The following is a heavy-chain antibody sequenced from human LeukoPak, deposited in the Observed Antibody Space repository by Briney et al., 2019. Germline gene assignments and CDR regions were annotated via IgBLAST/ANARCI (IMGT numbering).Heavy chain of an antibody. CDR3: AKDQLYYYDSSGFT. CDR2: IGGSGGGT. D-gene: IGHD3-22*01. CDR1: GFTFSSYA. Sequence: GGSLRLSCAASGFTFSSYAMGWVRQAPGKGLEWVSSIGGSGGGTYYADSVKGRFTISRDNSKNTLYLQMNSLRAEDTAVYYCAKDQLYYYDSSGFTWGQGTMVTVSS. J-gene: IGHJ3*01. V-gene: IGHV3-23*01.